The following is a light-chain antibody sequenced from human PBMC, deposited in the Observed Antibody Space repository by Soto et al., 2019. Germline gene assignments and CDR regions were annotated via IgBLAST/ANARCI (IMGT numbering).Light chain of an antibody. Sequence: QSALTQPASVSGSPGQSITLSCTGTISDIGDYDYVSWYQRHPGKAPKLIIYDVNNRPSGVSDRFSGSKSGNTASLTISGLQAEDEADYYCTSYSSGSTHVIFGGGTKLTVL. CDR1: ISDIGDYDY. V-gene: IGLV2-14*03. CDR2: DVN. CDR3: TSYSSGSTHVI. J-gene: IGLJ2*01.